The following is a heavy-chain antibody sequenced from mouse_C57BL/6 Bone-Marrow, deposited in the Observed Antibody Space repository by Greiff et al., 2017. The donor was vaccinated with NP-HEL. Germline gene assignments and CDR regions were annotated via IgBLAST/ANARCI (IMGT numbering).Heavy chain of an antibody. Sequence: EVQVVESGPGLVKPSQSLSLTCSVTGYSITSGYYWNWIRQFPGNKLEWMGYISYDGSNNYNPSLKNRISITRDTSKNQFFLKLNSVTTEDTATYYCAGYYYGSSYFNWYFDVWGTGTTVTVSS. CDR1: GYSITSGYY. J-gene: IGHJ1*03. CDR3: AGYYYGSSYFNWYFDV. V-gene: IGHV3-6*01. D-gene: IGHD1-1*01. CDR2: ISYDGSN.